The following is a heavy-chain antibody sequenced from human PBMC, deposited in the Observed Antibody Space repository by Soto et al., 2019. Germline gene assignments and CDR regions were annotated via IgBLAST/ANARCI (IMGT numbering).Heavy chain of an antibody. D-gene: IGHD5-18*01. CDR1: GFTFSSYA. V-gene: IGHV3-23*01. CDR2: ISGSGGGT. J-gene: IGHJ6*03. Sequence: EVQLLESGGGLVQPGGSLRLSCAASGFTFSSYAMSWVRQAPGKGLEGVSAISGSGGGTYYADSVKGRFTISRDNSKNTLYLQMNSLRAEDTAVYYCANGGYSYGYHYYYYMDVWGKGTTVTVSS. CDR3: ANGGYSYGYHYYYYMDV.